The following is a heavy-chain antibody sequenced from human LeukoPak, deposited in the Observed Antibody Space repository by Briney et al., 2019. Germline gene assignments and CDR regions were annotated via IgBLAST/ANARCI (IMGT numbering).Heavy chain of an antibody. CDR3: ARVPLHDSSGHYYPH. J-gene: IGHJ1*01. CDR2: TNAGHGNT. V-gene: IGHV1-3*01. D-gene: IGHD3-22*01. Sequence: ASVKVSCKTSGYTFTSYGMHWVRQAPGQRLEWMGWTNAGHGNTKYSQKFQGRVTIIRDTSASTAYMELSSLRFEDTAVYYCARVPLHDSSGHYYPHWGQGTLVTVSS. CDR1: GYTFTSYG.